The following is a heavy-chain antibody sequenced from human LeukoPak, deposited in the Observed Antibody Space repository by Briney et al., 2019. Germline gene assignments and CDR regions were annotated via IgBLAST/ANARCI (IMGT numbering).Heavy chain of an antibody. CDR3: ARQHGGSYYYYYYMDV. V-gene: IGHV5-51*01. CDR2: IYPGDSDT. D-gene: IGHD1-26*01. J-gene: IGHJ6*03. Sequence: GESLKISCKGSGYSFTSCWIGWVRQMPGKGLEWMGIIYPGDSDTRYSPSFQGQVTISADKSISTAYLQWSSLKASDTAMYYCARQHGGSYYYYYYMDVWGKGTTVTVSS. CDR1: GYSFTSCW.